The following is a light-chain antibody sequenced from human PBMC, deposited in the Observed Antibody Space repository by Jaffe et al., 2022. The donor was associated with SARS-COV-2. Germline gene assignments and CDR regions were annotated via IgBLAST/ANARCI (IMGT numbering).Light chain of an antibody. V-gene: IGLV2-14*03. J-gene: IGLJ1*01. Sequence: QSALTQPASVSGSPGQSITISCTGTSSDVGTYNFVSWYQQHPGKAPKLMIYDVSNRPSGVSNRFSGSKSGNTASLTISGLQAEDESDYYCSSYRSSDTYYVFGTGTKVTVL. CDR1: SSDVGTYNF. CDR2: DVS. CDR3: SSYRSSDTYYV.